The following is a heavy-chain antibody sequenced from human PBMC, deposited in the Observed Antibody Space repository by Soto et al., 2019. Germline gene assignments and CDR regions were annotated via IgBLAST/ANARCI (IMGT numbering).Heavy chain of an antibody. CDR3: VRQGIGPLHGLVDV. CDR2: VYNTGGT. D-gene: IGHD3-10*01. Sequence: QVQLQQSGPGLVKPSETLSLTCTVSSGPTSSHNWGWIRQPPGRGLEWIGYVYNTGGTSYNPTPRSRFPISADTATKNISLTLSSVTAADTAVYYCVRQGIGPLHGLVDVCGQGTTVSVSS. CDR1: SGPTSSHN. V-gene: IGHV4-59*08. J-gene: IGHJ6*02.